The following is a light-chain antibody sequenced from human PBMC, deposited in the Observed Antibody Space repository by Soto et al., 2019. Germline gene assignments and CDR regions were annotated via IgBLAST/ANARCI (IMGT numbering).Light chain of an antibody. J-gene: IGLJ3*02. Sequence: QSVLAQPRSVSGSPGQSVTISRTGTSSDVGDYNYVSWYQQHPGKAPKLMIYAVRQRPSGVPDRFSAAKSGNTASLTISGLQAEVQAAYFCYSYAGSRRVFGGGTKLTVL. CDR1: SSDVGDYNY. V-gene: IGLV2-11*01. CDR3: YSYAGSRRV. CDR2: AVR.